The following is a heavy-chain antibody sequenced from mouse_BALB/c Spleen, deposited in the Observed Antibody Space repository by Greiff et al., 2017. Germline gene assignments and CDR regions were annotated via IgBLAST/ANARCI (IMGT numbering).Heavy chain of an antibody. Sequence: VQLQQSGPELVTPGASVKIPCTASGYTFTDYNMDWVQQSHGKSLEWIGDINPNSGGTIYNQKFKCKATLTVDKSSSTAYMQLSSLTSEDSAIYYCARPFYYRYAPDWGQGTTLTVSS. J-gene: IGHJ2*01. D-gene: IGHD2-14*01. CDR1: GYTFTDYN. V-gene: IGHV1-18*01. CDR3: ARPFYYRYAPD. CDR2: INPNSGGT.